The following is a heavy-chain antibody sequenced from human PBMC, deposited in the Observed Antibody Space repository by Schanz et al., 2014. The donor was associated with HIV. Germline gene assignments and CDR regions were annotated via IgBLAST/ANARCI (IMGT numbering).Heavy chain of an antibody. CDR3: ARLSRGPWRLEN. CDR2: INPDETDK. Sequence: EVQLVESGGGLVQPGGSLRLSCEASGFTLRNSWMTWVRQAPGQGLEWVANINPDETDKKYADSVKGRFAISKDKSKTSLYLQMNSLRTEDTALYYCARLSRGPWRLENWGQGALVTVSS. CDR1: GFTLRNSW. D-gene: IGHD6-25*01. J-gene: IGHJ4*02. V-gene: IGHV3-7*01.